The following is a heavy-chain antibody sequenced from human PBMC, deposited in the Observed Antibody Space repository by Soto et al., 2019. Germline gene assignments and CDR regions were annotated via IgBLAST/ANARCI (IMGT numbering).Heavy chain of an antibody. D-gene: IGHD3-22*01. CDR3: ARDRSSSFWGLLPKLDAIDI. CDR1: GFTFSDYA. J-gene: IGHJ3*02. CDR2: TSYDGSIK. V-gene: IGHV3-30-3*01. Sequence: GGSLRLSCAASGFTFSDYAMHWVRQAPGKGLEWVAVTSYDGSIKYYADSVKGRFTISRDNSKNTLYLQMNSLRAEDTAVFYCARDRSSSFWGLLPKLDAIDIRGQGTMVTVSS.